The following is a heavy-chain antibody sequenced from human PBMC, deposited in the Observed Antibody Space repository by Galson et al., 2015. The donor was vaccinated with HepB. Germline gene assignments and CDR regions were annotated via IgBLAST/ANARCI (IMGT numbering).Heavy chain of an antibody. V-gene: IGHV4-34*01. CDR2: ITQSGST. CDR1: GGSFSTYH. CDR3: ARGKGRQVLLDYHYYGMDV. Sequence: SEPLSLTCGVFGGSFSTYHWTWIRQPPGKGLEWIGEITQSGSTHSNPSLKSQVTISMDTSKNQFSLKVRSVTAADTAVYYCARGKGRQVLLDYHYYGMDVWGQGTTVSVSS. D-gene: IGHD3-3*01. J-gene: IGHJ6*01.